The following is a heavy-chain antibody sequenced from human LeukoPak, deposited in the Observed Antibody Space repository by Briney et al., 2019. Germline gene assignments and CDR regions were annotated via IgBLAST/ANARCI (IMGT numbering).Heavy chain of an antibody. CDR1: GFTFSSYW. CDR2: INSDGSST. CDR3: ARVLDISGYSGDFDY. V-gene: IGHV3-74*01. D-gene: IGHD3-22*01. J-gene: IGHJ4*02. Sequence: GGSLRLSCAASGFTFSSYWMHWVRQAPGKGLVGVSRINSDGSSTSYADSVKGRFTISRDNAKNTLYLQMKSLRAEDTAVYYCARVLDISGYSGDFDYWGQGTLVTVSS.